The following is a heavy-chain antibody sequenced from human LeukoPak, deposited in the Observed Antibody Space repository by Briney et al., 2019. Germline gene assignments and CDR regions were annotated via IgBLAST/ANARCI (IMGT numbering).Heavy chain of an antibody. CDR1: GFTFSTYW. Sequence: GGSLRLSCAASGFTFSTYWMHWVRQAPGKGLLWVSRINTDGSITNYADSVKGRFTISRDNAKNTPYLQMNSLRSEDTAVYYCARVPPSVGEATSEYFQDWGQGTLVTVSS. V-gene: IGHV3-74*01. D-gene: IGHD1-26*01. J-gene: IGHJ1*01. CDR2: INTDGSIT. CDR3: ARVPPSVGEATSEYFQD.